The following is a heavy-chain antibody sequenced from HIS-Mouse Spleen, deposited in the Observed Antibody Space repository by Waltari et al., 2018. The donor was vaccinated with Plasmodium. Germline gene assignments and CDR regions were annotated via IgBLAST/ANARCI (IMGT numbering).Heavy chain of an antibody. J-gene: IGHJ2*01. CDR1: GGSISSSSYY. CDR2: IYYSGST. V-gene: IGHV4-39*01. Sequence: QLQLQESGPGLVKPSETLSLTCTVSGGSISSSSYYWGWIRRPPGKGLEWIGSIYYSGSTYSNPSLKSRVTISVDTSKNQFSLKLSAVTAADTAVYYCARQRSADWYFDLWGRGTLVTVSS. CDR3: ARQRSADWYFDL.